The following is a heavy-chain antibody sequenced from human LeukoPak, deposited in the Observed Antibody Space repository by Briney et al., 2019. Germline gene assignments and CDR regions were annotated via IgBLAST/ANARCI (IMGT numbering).Heavy chain of an antibody. Sequence: SETLSLTCTVSGYSIRSGYYWGWIRQPPGKGLEWIGSIYHSGSTYYNPSLKSRVTISVHTSKNQFSLKLSSVTAADTAVYYYARVSRNGWLQYSDYWGQGTLVTVSS. D-gene: IGHD5-24*01. J-gene: IGHJ4*02. CDR1: GYSIRSGYY. CDR2: IYHSGST. V-gene: IGHV4-38-2*02. CDR3: ARVSRNGWLQYSDY.